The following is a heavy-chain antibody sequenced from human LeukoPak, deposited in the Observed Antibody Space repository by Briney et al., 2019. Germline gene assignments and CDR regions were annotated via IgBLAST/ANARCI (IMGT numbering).Heavy chain of an antibody. V-gene: IGHV4-59*08. CDR2: IYYSGST. J-gene: IGHJ6*02. CDR3: ARSVQLWSPYGMDV. Sequence: SETLSLTCTVSGGSISSYYWSWIRQPPGKGLKWIGYIYYSGSTNYNPSLKSRVTISVDTSKNQFSLKLSSVTAADTAVYYCARSVQLWSPYGMDVWGQGTTVTVSS. D-gene: IGHD5-18*01. CDR1: GGSISSYY.